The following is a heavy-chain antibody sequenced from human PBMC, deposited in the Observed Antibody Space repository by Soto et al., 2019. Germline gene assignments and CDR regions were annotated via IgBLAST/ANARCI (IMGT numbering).Heavy chain of an antibody. Sequence: PSETLSLTCAVYGGSFSGYYWSWVRQPPGKGLEWIGEINHSGSTNYNPSLKSRVTISVDTSKNQFSLKLGSVTAADTAVYYCARLGYSSSWKLLSYYYYGMDVWGQGTTVTVSS. CDR1: GGSFSGYY. CDR2: INHSGST. D-gene: IGHD6-13*01. J-gene: IGHJ6*02. CDR3: ARLGYSSSWKLLSYYYYGMDV. V-gene: IGHV4-34*01.